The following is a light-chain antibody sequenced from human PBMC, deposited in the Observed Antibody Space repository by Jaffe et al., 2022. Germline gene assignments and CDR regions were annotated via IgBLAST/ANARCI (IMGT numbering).Light chain of an antibody. Sequence: QAVLTQPASLSASPGASASLTCTLRSGINVGTYRIYWYQQKPGSPPQYLLRYKSDSDNQQGSGVPSRFSGSKDASANAGILLISGLQSEDEADYYCVIWHSGGWVFGGGTKLTVL. CDR1: SGINVGTYR. CDR3: VIWHSGGWV. CDR2: YKSDSDN. V-gene: IGLV5-45*01. J-gene: IGLJ3*02.